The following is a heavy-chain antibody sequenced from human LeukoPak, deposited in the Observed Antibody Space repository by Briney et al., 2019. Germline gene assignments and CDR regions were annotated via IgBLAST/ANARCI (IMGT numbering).Heavy chain of an antibody. J-gene: IGHJ1*01. CDR2: INGDGSTT. CDR1: GFTFSRYW. D-gene: IGHD3-22*01. CDR3: ATGNYYDSRGYYTFGH. Sequence: GGSLRLSCAASGFTFSRYWMHWVRQAPGKGLVWVSRINGDGSTTSYADSVKGGFTISRDNAKNTLYLQMNSLRAEDTAVYYCATGNYYDSRGYYTFGHWGQGPLVTVSS. V-gene: IGHV3-74*01.